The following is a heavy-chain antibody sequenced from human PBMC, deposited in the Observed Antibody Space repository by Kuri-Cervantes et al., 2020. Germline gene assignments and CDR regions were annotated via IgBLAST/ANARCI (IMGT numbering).Heavy chain of an antibody. J-gene: IGHJ4*02. CDR3: ARLGAGYGSGSYDY. D-gene: IGHD3-10*01. Sequence: ESLKISCAVYGESFSDYYWSWIRQPPGKGLEWIGEINHSGSTNYKPSLKSRVTISIDTSKIQFSLKLTSVTAADTAVYYCARLGAGYGSGSYDYWGQGTLVTVSS. CDR2: INHSGST. CDR1: GESFSDYY. V-gene: IGHV4-34*01.